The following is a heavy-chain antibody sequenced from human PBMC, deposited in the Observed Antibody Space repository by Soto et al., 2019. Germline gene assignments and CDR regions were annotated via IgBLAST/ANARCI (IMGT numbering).Heavy chain of an antibody. Sequence: GXTLVTPTKTLTXNCIFSGFSLRTSGVGVVWIRQPPGKALGWLGFIYWNDDKRYSPSLKSMLTITKDTSKNQVVLTMTNMDPVETATYYCAKSGSSGWYGWFDPWGQGTLVTVSS. CDR3: AKSGSSGWYGWFDP. V-gene: IGHV2-5*01. CDR2: IYWNDDK. D-gene: IGHD6-19*01. J-gene: IGHJ5*02. CDR1: GFSLRTSGVG.